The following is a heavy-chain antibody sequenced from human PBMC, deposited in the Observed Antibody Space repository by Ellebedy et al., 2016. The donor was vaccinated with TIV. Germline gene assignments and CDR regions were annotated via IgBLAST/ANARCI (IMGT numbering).Heavy chain of an antibody. J-gene: IGHJ4*02. CDR2: ISGTGVNT. D-gene: IGHD6-19*01. V-gene: IGHV3-23*01. CDR3: ARAASGWAFDY. Sequence: GESLKISCIGSGMTFSDYAMNWVRQAPGKGLEWVSGISGTGVNTFYADSVKGRFTISRDNSKNLLSLQMNSLRADDTALYYCARAASGWAFDYWGRGTLVTVSS. CDR1: GMTFSDYA.